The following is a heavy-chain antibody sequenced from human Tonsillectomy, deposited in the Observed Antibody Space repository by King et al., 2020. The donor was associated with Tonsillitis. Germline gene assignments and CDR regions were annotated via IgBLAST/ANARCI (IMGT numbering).Heavy chain of an antibody. V-gene: IGHV4-31*03. Sequence: VQLQESGPGLEKPSQTLSLTCTVSGGSISSAGYYWTWIRQHPGKGLEWIGYIYYSGSTYYSPALQSRVTISVETSKNQFSLKLRSVSAADTAVYYCASRLAYCNSTRCYTGALDIWGQGTMVTVSS. CDR2: IYYSGST. D-gene: IGHD2-2*02. J-gene: IGHJ3*02. CDR3: ASRLAYCNSTRCYTGALDI. CDR1: GGSISSAGYY.